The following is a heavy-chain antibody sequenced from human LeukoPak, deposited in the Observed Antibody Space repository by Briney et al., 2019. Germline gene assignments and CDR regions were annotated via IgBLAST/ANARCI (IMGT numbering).Heavy chain of an antibody. CDR1: GYTFTDNH. CDR3: ARELGRNAFAI. V-gene: IGHV1-2*02. D-gene: IGHD7-27*01. Sequence: ASVKVSCKASGYTFTDNHMYWIRQAPGQGPECMGWINPNSGGTNYAQKFQGRITMTRDTSISTAYMELSRLTSDDTAIYFCARELGRNAFAIWGQGTMVTVSP. J-gene: IGHJ3*02. CDR2: INPNSGGT.